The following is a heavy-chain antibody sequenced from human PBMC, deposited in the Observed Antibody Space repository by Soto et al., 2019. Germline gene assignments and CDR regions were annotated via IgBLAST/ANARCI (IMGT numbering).Heavy chain of an antibody. CDR3: ASRIGLSGIGYDGYDL. CDR2: IYYSGST. V-gene: IGHV4-39*07. CDR1: GGSITSSSYY. Sequence: PSETLSLTCTVSGGSITSSSYYWGWIRQPPGKGLEWIGSIYYSGSTYYNPSLQSRIAISADTSNNLFFLRLTSVTAADTATYYCASRIGLSGIGYDGYDLWGQGTLVTVSS. J-gene: IGHJ3*01. D-gene: IGHD1-1*01.